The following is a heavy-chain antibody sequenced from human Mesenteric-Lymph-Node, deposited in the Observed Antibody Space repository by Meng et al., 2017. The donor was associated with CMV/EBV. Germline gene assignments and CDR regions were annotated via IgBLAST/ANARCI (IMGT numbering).Heavy chain of an antibody. D-gene: IGHD4-11*01. CDR3: AKHPTASATIYYYYGMDV. Sequence: GSLRLSCTFSGGSISTSGYYWAWIRQPPGKGLEWIGSLYYTGTTYHNPSLRSRVSISVDTSKNQFSLKLSSVTAADTAVYFCAKHPTASATIYYYYGMDVWGQGTTVNRLL. V-gene: IGHV4-39*01. J-gene: IGHJ6*01. CDR1: GGSISTSGYY. CDR2: LYYTGTT.